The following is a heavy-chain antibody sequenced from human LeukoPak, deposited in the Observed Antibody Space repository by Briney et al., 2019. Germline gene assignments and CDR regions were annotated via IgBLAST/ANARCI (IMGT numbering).Heavy chain of an antibody. D-gene: IGHD3-16*01. CDR1: GFTFSSFP. CDR2: ISTDGSYK. J-gene: IGHJ2*01. Sequence: GGSLRLSCAVSGFTFSSFPFHWVRQAPGKGLEWVATISTDGSYKYHGDSVKGRFTISRDNPMNTLYLQMNGLRPDDTAVYYCARSLIPGRWYFDLWGRGTLVTVSS. V-gene: IGHV3-30*04. CDR3: ARSLIPGRWYFDL.